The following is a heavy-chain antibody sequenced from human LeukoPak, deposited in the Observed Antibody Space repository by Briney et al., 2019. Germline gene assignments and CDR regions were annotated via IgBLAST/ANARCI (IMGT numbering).Heavy chain of an antibody. CDR2: IYYSGST. Sequence: PSETLSLTCTVSGGSISNYYWSWIRQPPGKGLECIGYIYYSGSTNYNPSLRSRVTISVDTSKNQFSLRLTSVTAADTAMYYCARGGQLNWFDPWGQGTLVTVSS. CDR3: ARGGQLNWFDP. D-gene: IGHD5-18*01. CDR1: GGSISNYY. V-gene: IGHV4-59*01. J-gene: IGHJ5*02.